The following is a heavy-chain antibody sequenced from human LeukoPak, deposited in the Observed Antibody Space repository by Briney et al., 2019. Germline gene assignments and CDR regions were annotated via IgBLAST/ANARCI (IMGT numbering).Heavy chain of an antibody. CDR1: GGTFSSYA. CDR3: ARVAVYSSSSGEDY. D-gene: IGHD6-6*01. CDR2: IVPILGIA. V-gene: IGHV1-69*04. J-gene: IGHJ4*02. Sequence: ASVKVSCKASGGTFSSYAISWVRQAPGQGLEWMGRIVPILGIASYAQKFQGRVTITADKSTSTAYMELSSLRSEDTAVYYCARVAVYSSSSGEDYWGQGTLVTVSS.